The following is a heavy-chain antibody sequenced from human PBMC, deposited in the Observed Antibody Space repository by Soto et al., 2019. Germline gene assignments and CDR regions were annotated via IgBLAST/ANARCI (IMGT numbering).Heavy chain of an antibody. D-gene: IGHD2-2*01. CDR1: GGTFSSYA. Sequence: QVQLVQSGAEVKKPGSSVKVSCKASGGTFSSYAISWVRQAPGQGLEWMGGIIPIFGTANYAQKFQGRVTIAADESTSTAYMERSSLQSEDTAVYYCARHVPAAGYYYGMDVWGQGTTVTVSS. CDR3: ARHVPAAGYYYGMDV. V-gene: IGHV1-69*12. J-gene: IGHJ6*02. CDR2: IIPIFGTA.